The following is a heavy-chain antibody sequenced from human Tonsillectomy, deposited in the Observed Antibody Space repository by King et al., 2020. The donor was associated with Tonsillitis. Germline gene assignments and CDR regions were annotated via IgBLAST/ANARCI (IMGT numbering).Heavy chain of an antibody. J-gene: IGHJ6*02. CDR2: ISWNSGSI. Sequence: QLVQSGGGLVQPGRSLRLSCAASGFTFDDYAMYWVRQAPGKGLEWVSGISWNSGSIGYADSVKGRFTISRDNRKNSLYLQMNSLRAEDTALYYCAKDSPYSSSWDWTPDYGMDVWGQGTTVTVSS. CDR1: GFTFDDYA. V-gene: IGHV3-9*01. CDR3: AKDSPYSSSWDWTPDYGMDV. D-gene: IGHD6-13*01.